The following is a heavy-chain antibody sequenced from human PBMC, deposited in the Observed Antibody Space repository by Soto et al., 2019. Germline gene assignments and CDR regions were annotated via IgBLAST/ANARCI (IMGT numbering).Heavy chain of an antibody. V-gene: IGHV4-61*01. CDR1: GGSVSSGSYY. CDR2: IYYSGST. CDR3: ARDPGQYDSGARYYGYLLDV. J-gene: IGHJ6*02. Sequence: QVQLQESGPGLVKPSATLSLTCTVSGGSVSSGSYYWSWIRQPPGNGPESIGYIYYSGSTNYNPSIKGGVTISVDRSKIPLYLTMSSVSAADAAVYYGARDPGQYDSGARYYGYLLDVWGQGTAVTVSS. D-gene: IGHD3-22*01.